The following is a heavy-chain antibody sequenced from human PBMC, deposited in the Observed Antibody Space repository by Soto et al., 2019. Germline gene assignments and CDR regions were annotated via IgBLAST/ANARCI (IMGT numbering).Heavy chain of an antibody. CDR1: GYSFTSYG. Sequence: GASVKVSCKASGYSFTSYGISWVRQAPGQGLEWMGWISAYNGNKKYAQKLQGRVTMTTDTSTSTAYMELSSLRAEDTAVYYCAKRKYCPSTTCFDYWGQGTQVTVSS. CDR3: AKRKYCPSTTCFDY. J-gene: IGHJ4*02. D-gene: IGHD2-2*01. V-gene: IGHV1-18*01. CDR2: ISAYNGNK.